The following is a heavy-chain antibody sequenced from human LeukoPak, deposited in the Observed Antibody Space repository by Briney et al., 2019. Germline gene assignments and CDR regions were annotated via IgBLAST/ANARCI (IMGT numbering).Heavy chain of an antibody. J-gene: IGHJ6*03. CDR1: GFTFSSYE. CDR2: ISSSGSTI. D-gene: IGHD3-10*01. Sequence: GGSLRLSCAASGFTFSSYEMNWFRQAPGKGLEWVSYISSSGSTIYYADSVKCRFTISRYNSKNTLYLQMNSLRAEDTAVYYCAKAYDSGAYYYYYYYMDVWGKGTTVTVSS. V-gene: IGHV3-48*03. CDR3: AKAYDSGAYYYYYYYMDV.